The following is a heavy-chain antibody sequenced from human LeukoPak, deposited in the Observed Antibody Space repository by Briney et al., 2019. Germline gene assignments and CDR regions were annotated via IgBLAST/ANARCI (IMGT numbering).Heavy chain of an antibody. J-gene: IGHJ4*02. D-gene: IGHD4-23*01. V-gene: IGHV5-51*01. CDR2: IYPGDSDT. CDR3: ARHHGATVVTPGYDY. Sequence: GESLKISCKGSGYSFISYWIGGVRQMPGKGLEWMGIIYPGDSDTRYSPSFQGQVTISADKSISTAYLQWSSLKASDTAMYYCARHHGATVVTPGYDYWGQGTLVTVSS. CDR1: GYSFISYW.